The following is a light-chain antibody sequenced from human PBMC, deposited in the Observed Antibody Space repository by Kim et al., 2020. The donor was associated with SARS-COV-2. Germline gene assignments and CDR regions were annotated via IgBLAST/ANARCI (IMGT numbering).Light chain of an antibody. CDR2: LEGSGSY. V-gene: IGLV4-60*03. Sequence: QPVLTQSSSACASLGSSVKLTCTLSSGHSSHIIAWHQQQPGKAPRYLMKLEGSGSYNKGSGVPDRLSGSSSGADRFLTISNLQSEDEADYYCETWDTNTRVFGGGTQLTVL. CDR1: SGHSSHI. CDR3: ETWDTNTRV. J-gene: IGLJ3*02.